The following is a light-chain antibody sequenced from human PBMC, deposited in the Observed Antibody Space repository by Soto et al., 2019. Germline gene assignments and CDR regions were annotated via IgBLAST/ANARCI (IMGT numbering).Light chain of an antibody. Sequence: IVLTQSPATLSLSPGERATLSCRAGQSISTYLAWYQQKSGQAPRLLIYDASNRATGIPARFSGSGSGTDFTLTISSLEPEDFAVYYCLQRTNWPLTFGGGTKVDIK. CDR2: DAS. CDR1: QSISTY. V-gene: IGKV3-11*01. CDR3: LQRTNWPLT. J-gene: IGKJ4*01.